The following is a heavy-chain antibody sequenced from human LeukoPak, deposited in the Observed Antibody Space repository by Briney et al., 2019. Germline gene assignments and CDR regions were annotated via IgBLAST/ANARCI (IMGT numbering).Heavy chain of an antibody. Sequence: GASVKVSFKSAGGTFSSYGVSWVRQAREPGLEWLGGIVPIFGTANCAQKFQSRVTNTADESTSTAYMELCSLRPEDMAAYYCARYYLNNDSSGFPIDYWGQGTLVTVSS. D-gene: IGHD3-22*01. CDR1: GGTFSSYG. J-gene: IGHJ4*02. CDR2: IVPIFGTA. V-gene: IGHV1-69*13. CDR3: ARYYLNNDSSGFPIDY.